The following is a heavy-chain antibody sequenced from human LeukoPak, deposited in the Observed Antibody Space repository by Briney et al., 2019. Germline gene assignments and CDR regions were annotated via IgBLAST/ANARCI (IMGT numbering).Heavy chain of an antibody. J-gene: IGHJ4*02. CDR3: ARDENYYGSGSYPDY. D-gene: IGHD3-10*01. CDR1: GFTFSSYA. V-gene: IGHV3-23*01. CDR2: ISGSGGSA. Sequence: GGSLRLSCAASGFTFSSYAMSWVRQAPGKGLEWVSAISGSGGSAYYADSVKGRFTISRDNSMHTLYLQMNSLRAEDTAVYYCARDENYYGSGSYPDYWGQGTLVTVSS.